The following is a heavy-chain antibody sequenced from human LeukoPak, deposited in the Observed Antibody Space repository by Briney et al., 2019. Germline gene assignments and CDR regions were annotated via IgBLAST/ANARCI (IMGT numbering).Heavy chain of an antibody. CDR1: GFTFDDYA. Sequence: HPGRSLRLSCAASGFTFDDYAMHWVRQAPGKGLVWVSRINSDGSSTSYADSVKGRFTISRDNAKNTLYLQMNSLRAEDTAVYYCARDLVVPAAMLDYWGQGTLVTVSS. D-gene: IGHD2-2*01. V-gene: IGHV3-74*01. CDR2: INSDGSST. CDR3: ARDLVVPAAMLDY. J-gene: IGHJ4*02.